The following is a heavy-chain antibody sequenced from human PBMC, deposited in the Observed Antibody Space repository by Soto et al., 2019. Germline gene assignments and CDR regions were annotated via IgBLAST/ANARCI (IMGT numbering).Heavy chain of an antibody. CDR1: GFIVSSNY. D-gene: IGHD3-22*01. J-gene: IGHJ4*02. CDR2: IYRDGST. Sequence: PGWSLRLSCAASGFIVSSNYMSWVRQAPGKGLEWVSVIYRDGSTYYADSVKGRFTISRDNSKNTLYLQMNSLRAEDTAVYYCARNYFDSGGGFDYWGQGTLVTVSS. V-gene: IGHV3-53*01. CDR3: ARNYFDSGGGFDY.